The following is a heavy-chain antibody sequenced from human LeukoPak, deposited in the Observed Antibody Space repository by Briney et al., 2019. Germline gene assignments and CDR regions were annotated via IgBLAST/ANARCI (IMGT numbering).Heavy chain of an antibody. V-gene: IGHV4-39*07. J-gene: IGHJ4*02. CDR3: ARFSNAHGVKFDY. D-gene: IGHD2-8*01. Sequence: SETLSLTCTVSGGSISSSSYYWGWIRQPPGKGLEWIGSIYYSGSTYYNPSLKSRVTISVDTSKNQFSLKLDSVTAADTAVYYCARFSNAHGVKFDYWGQGTLVTVSS. CDR1: GGSISSSSYY. CDR2: IYYSGST.